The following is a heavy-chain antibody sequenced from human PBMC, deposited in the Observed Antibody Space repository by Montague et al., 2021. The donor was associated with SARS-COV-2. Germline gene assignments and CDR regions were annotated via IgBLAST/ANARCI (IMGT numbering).Heavy chain of an antibody. CDR1: GGSISSGSYY. CDR2: IYHSGST. Sequence: SETLSLTCTVSGGSISSGSYYWGWIRQPPGKGLEWIGSIYHSGSTYYNPSLKSRVTISVDTSKNQFSLKLSSVTAADTAVYYSWGGVGAPYYYYGMDVWGQGTTVTVSS. J-gene: IGHJ6*02. V-gene: IGHV4-39*03. D-gene: IGHD1-26*01. CDR3: WGGVGAPYYYYGMDV.